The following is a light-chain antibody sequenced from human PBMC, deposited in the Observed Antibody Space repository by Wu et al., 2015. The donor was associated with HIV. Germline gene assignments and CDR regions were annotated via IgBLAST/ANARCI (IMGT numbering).Light chain of an antibody. J-gene: IGKJ2*03. Sequence: EIVMTQSPVTLSVSPGERVTLFCWASHSVSSNLAWYQQKPGQAPRLLIYGASTRATGVPARFSGSGSGTEFTLTISSLQSEDFAVYYCQQDSSWPLSFGQGTKLQIK. CDR2: GAS. CDR1: HSVSSN. V-gene: IGKV3-15*01. CDR3: QQDSSWPLS.